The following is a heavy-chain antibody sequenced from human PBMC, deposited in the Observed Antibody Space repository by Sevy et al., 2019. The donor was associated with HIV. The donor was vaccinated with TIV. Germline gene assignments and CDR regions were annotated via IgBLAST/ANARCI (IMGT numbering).Heavy chain of an antibody. CDR2: ISSDGSTR. CDR1: GFNFSPYA. V-gene: IGHV3-30*18. CDR3: AKEGYYYDSRSSDWFDP. Sequence: WGSLRLSCAASGFNFSPYAMHWVRQGPGKGLEWVATISSDGSTRSYVDSVKGRFSISRDNSKNTLYLQMNNLTPEDTAVFYCAKEGYYYDSRSSDWFDPWGQGTLVTVSS. D-gene: IGHD3-22*01. J-gene: IGHJ5*02.